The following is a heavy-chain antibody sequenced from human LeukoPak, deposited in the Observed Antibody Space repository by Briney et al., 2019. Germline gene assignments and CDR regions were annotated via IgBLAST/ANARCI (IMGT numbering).Heavy chain of an antibody. V-gene: IGHV3-23*01. Sequence: GGSLRLSCAASGFTFTTYAINWVRQAPGKGLEWVSGISGGGDKAYYADSVNGRFTISRDNSKNTVSLQMSSLRAEDTVLYYCAKDLALAGTGGGFDVWGQGTRVAVSS. D-gene: IGHD6-19*01. CDR3: AKDLALAGTGGGFDV. CDR1: GFTFTTYA. J-gene: IGHJ3*01. CDR2: ISGGGDKA.